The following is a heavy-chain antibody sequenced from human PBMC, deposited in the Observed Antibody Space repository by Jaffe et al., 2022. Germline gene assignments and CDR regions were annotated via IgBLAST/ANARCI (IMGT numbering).Heavy chain of an antibody. CDR2: INSDGSST. Sequence: EVQLVESGGGLVQPGGSLRLSCAASGFTFSSYWMHWVRQAPGKGLVWVSRINSDGSSTSYADSVKGRFTISRDNAKNTLYLQMNSLRAEDTAVYYCARAGILTGYYSTRAFDYWGQGTLVTVSS. CDR3: ARAGILTGYYSTRAFDY. D-gene: IGHD3-9*01. J-gene: IGHJ4*02. CDR1: GFTFSSYW. V-gene: IGHV3-74*01.